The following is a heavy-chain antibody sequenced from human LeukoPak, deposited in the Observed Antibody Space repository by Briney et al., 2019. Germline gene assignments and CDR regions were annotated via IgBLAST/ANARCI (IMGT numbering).Heavy chain of an antibody. CDR3: ARAEIAAAGFPGYYYYYYMDV. V-gene: IGHV1-69*06. CDR1: GGTFSSYA. CDR2: IIPIFGTA. Sequence: ASVKVSCKASGGTFSSYAISWVRQAPGQGLEWMGGIIPIFGTANYAQKFQGRVTITADKSTSTAYMELSSLRSEDTAVYYCARAEIAAAGFPGYYYYYYMDVWGKGTTVTVSS. J-gene: IGHJ6*03. D-gene: IGHD6-13*01.